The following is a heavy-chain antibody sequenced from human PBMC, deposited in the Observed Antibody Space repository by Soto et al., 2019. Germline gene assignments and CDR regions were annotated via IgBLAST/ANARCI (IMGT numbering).Heavy chain of an antibody. J-gene: IGHJ5*02. CDR2: IYYSGST. Sequence: SETLSLTCTVSGGSISSGGYYWSWVRQHPGKGLEWIGYIYYSGSTYYNPSLKSRVTISVDTSKNQFSLKLSSVTAADTAVYYCARDAPPLGGYPWGQGTLVTVS. CDR3: ARDAPPLGGYP. CDR1: GGSISSGGYY. D-gene: IGHD3-22*01. V-gene: IGHV4-31*03.